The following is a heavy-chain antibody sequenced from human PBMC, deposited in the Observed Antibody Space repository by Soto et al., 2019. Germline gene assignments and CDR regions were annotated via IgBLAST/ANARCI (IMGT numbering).Heavy chain of an antibody. V-gene: IGHV3-23*01. CDR1: GFTFSSYA. CDR2: ISGSGGST. CDR3: AKDHLRWELLVRRVNGMDV. J-gene: IGHJ6*02. Sequence: EVQLLESGGGLVQPGGSLRLSCAASGFTFSSYAMSWVRQAPGKGLEWVSAISGSGGSTYYADSVKGRFTISRDNSKNMLYLQMNSLRAEDTAVYYCAKDHLRWELLVRRVNGMDVWGQGTTVTVSS. D-gene: IGHD1-26*01.